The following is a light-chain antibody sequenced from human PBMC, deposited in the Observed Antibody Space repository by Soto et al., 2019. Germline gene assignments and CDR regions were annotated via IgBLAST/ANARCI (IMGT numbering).Light chain of an antibody. CDR3: QQANSFPIT. CDR1: QGISSY. V-gene: IGKV1-12*01. CDR2: AAS. Sequence: IQLTQSPSSLSASVGDRVTITCRASQGISSYLAWYQQKPGKAPNLLIYAASRLQSGVPSRFSGGGSGTDFTLTISRLQPEDFATYYCQQANSFPITFGQGTRLEIK. J-gene: IGKJ5*01.